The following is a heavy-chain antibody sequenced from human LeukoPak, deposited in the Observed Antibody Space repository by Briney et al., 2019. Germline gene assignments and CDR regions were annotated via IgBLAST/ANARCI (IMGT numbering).Heavy chain of an antibody. V-gene: IGHV4-34*01. CDR1: GGSFSGYY. D-gene: IGHD2-2*01. Sequence: SSETLSLTCAVYGGSFSGYYWSWIRQPPGKGLEWIGEINHSGSTNYNPSLKSRVTISVDTPKNQFSLKLSSVTAADTAVYYCASTYCSSTSCRTPVYWGQGTLVTVSS. CDR3: ASTYCSSTSCRTPVY. J-gene: IGHJ4*02. CDR2: INHSGST.